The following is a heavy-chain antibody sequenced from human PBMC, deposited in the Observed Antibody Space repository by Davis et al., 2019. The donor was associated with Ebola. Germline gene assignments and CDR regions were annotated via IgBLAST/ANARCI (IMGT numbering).Heavy chain of an antibody. CDR3: GGSDYYYYGMDV. Sequence: GESLKISCAASGFTFSSYGMHWVRQAPGKGLEWVSYISGDSLYTNYADSVKGRFTISRDNSKNTLYLQMNSLRAEDTAVYYCGGSDYYYYGMDVWGKGTTVTVSS. CDR2: ISGDSLYT. J-gene: IGHJ6*04. CDR1: GFTFSSYG. V-gene: IGHV3-21*05. D-gene: IGHD2-15*01.